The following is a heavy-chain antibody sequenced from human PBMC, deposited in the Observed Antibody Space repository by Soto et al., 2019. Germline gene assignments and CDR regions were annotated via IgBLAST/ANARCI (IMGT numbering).Heavy chain of an antibody. D-gene: IGHD3-3*01. Sequence: QVQLVESGGGVVQPGRSLRLSCAASGFTFSSYGMHWVRQAPGKGLEWVAVIWYDGSNKYYADSVKGRFTISRDNSKNTLYLQMNSLRAGDTAVYYCARDGAKGFLEWPQYYYYGMDVWGQGTTVTVSS. J-gene: IGHJ6*02. CDR1: GFTFSSYG. V-gene: IGHV3-33*01. CDR3: ARDGAKGFLEWPQYYYYGMDV. CDR2: IWYDGSNK.